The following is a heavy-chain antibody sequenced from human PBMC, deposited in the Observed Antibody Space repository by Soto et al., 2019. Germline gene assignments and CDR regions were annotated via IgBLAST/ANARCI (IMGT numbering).Heavy chain of an antibody. V-gene: IGHV3-33*01. J-gene: IGHJ3*01. CDR2: IWYDGSNK. D-gene: IGHD1-20*01. CDR1: GFTFSSYG. CDR3: ARSGNWV. Sequence: QVQLVESGGGVVQPGRSLRLSCAASGFTFSSYGMHWVRQAPGKGLEWVAVIWYDGSNKYYADSVKGRFTISRDNSKNTLYLQMNSLRAEVTAVYYCARSGNWVWGQGTMVTVSS.